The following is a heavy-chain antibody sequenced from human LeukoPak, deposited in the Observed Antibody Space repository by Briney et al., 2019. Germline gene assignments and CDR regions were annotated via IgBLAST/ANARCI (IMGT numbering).Heavy chain of an antibody. D-gene: IGHD3-10*01. V-gene: IGHV3-7*04. CDR3: ARTKRGYDAFDI. CDR2: IKQDGSEK. CDR1: GFTFSSSW. J-gene: IGHJ3*02. Sequence: GGSLTLSCAASGFTFSSSWMSWVRQAPGKGLEWVANIKQDGSEKYYVDSVKGRFTISRDNGKNSLYLQMNSLRAEDTAVYYCARTKRGYDAFDIWGQGTVATVSS.